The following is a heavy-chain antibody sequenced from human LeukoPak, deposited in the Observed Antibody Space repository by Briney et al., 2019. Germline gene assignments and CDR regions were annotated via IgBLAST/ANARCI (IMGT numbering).Heavy chain of an antibody. J-gene: IGHJ4*02. V-gene: IGHV3-7*01. D-gene: IGHD3-10*01. CDR3: ARVGPRFGKLPPYYYFED. CDR1: GFTFSHYW. Sequence: GGSLRLSCAASGFTFSHYWMSWVRQAPGRGLEWVANIKQDVSEKYYVDSVKGRFTISRDNAKNSLFLQMNSLRAEDTAVYYCARVGPRFGKLPPYYYFEDWGQGTLVTVSS. CDR2: IKQDVSEK.